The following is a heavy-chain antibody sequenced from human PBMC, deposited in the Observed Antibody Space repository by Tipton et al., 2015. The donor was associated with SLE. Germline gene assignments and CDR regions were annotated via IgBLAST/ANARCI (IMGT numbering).Heavy chain of an antibody. CDR1: GGSISSGSYY. D-gene: IGHD2-15*01. V-gene: IGHV4-61*09. Sequence: TLSLTCTVSGGSISSGSYYWSWIRQPAGKGLEWIGYIYTSGSTNYNPSLKSRVTISVDTSKNQFSLKLSSVTAADTAVYYCATIDPDVDSGVIPGDYWGQGTLVTVSS. J-gene: IGHJ4*02. CDR3: ATIDPDVDSGVIPGDY. CDR2: IYTSGST.